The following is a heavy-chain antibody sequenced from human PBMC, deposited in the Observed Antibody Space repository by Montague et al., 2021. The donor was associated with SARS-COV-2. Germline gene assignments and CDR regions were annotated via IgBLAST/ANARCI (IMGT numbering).Heavy chain of an antibody. CDR2: INHSGST. CDR3: ARGRRILLWFGDLFPGGDDYGMDV. CDR1: GGSFSGYY. V-gene: IGHV4-34*01. J-gene: IGHJ6*02. Sequence: SKTLSLTCAVYGGSFSGYYWSWIRQPPGKGQEWIGEINHSGSTNYNPSLKSRVTISVDTSKNQFSLKLSSVTAADTAVYYCARGRRILLWFGDLFPGGDDYGMDVGGQGTTVTVSS. D-gene: IGHD3-10*01.